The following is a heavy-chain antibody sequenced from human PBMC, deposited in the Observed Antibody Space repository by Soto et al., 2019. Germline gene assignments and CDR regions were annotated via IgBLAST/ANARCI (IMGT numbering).Heavy chain of an antibody. CDR1: GFTVSSNY. V-gene: IGHV3-53*01. CDR2: IYSGGST. Sequence: EVQLVESGGGLIQPGGSLRLSCSASGFTVSSNYMSWVRQAPGKGLEWVSVIYSGGSTYYADSVKGRFTICRDNSKNTLYSQVARLRAEDTAVYYCASGEVARYYCYYGMDVWGQGTTVTVSS. J-gene: IGHJ6*02. D-gene: IGHD5-12*01. CDR3: ASGEVARYYCYYGMDV.